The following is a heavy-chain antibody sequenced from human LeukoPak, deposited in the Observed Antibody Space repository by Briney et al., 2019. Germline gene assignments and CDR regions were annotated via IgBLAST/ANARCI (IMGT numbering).Heavy chain of an antibody. Sequence: GGSLRLSCAASGFTFSSYWMLWVRQAPGKGLVWVSRINTDGSSTSYADSVKGRFTISRDNAKNTLYLQMNSLRAEDTAVYYCARDLIVVVKSNWFDPWGQGTLVTVST. CDR2: INTDGSST. D-gene: IGHD3-22*01. V-gene: IGHV3-74*01. J-gene: IGHJ5*02. CDR1: GFTFSSYW. CDR3: ARDLIVVVKSNWFDP.